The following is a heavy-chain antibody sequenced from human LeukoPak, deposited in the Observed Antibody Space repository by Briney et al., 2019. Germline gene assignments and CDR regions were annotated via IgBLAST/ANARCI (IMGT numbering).Heavy chain of an antibody. CDR2: IYPGDSDT. Sequence: GESLKITCKGSGYSFTSYWIGWVRQMPGKGLEWVGIIYPGDSDTRYSPSFQGQVTISADKSISTAYLQWSSLKASDTAMYYCARRDSSGWPTYYYYGMDVWGQGTTVTVSS. D-gene: IGHD6-19*01. J-gene: IGHJ6*02. CDR1: GYSFTSYW. V-gene: IGHV5-51*01. CDR3: ARRDSSGWPTYYYYGMDV.